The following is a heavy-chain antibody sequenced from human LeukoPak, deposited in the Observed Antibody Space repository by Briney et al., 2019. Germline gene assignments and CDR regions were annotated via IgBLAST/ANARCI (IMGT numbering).Heavy chain of an antibody. CDR1: GYTFTSYD. CDR3: ARAATYSGYDWVDFDY. J-gene: IGHJ4*02. Sequence: GASVKVSCKASGYTFTSYDINWVRQATGQGLEWMGWMNPNSGNTGYAQKFQGRVTMTRNTSISTAYMELSSLRSEDTAVYYCARAATYSGYDWVDFDYWGQGTLVTVSS. D-gene: IGHD5-12*01. CDR2: MNPNSGNT. V-gene: IGHV1-8*01.